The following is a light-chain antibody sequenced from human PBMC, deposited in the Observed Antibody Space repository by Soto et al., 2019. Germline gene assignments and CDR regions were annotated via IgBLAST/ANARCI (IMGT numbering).Light chain of an antibody. CDR3: ATRDDSLNGWV. CDR2: TNN. CDR1: SSNIGSHT. Sequence: QAVVTQPPSASGTPGQRVTISCSGGSSNIGSHTVSWYQQLPATAPKLLMYTNNQRPSGVPDRFSGSKSGTSASLAISGLQSEDEADYYCATRDDSLNGWVFGGGTKLTVL. J-gene: IGLJ3*02. V-gene: IGLV1-44*01.